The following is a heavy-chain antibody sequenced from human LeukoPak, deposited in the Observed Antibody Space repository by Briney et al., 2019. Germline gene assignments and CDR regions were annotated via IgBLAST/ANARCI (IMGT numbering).Heavy chain of an antibody. CDR3: AKDGAPQQLVIY. CDR2: TSASGGTT. V-gene: IGHV3-23*01. J-gene: IGHJ4*02. Sequence: GGSLRLSCAASGFTFSSYAMTWVRQAPGKGLEWVSVTSASGGTTYYADSVKGRFTISRDNSKNTLYLQMNSLRAEDTAIYYCAKDGAPQQLVIYWGRGTLVTVSS. CDR1: GFTFSSYA. D-gene: IGHD6-13*01.